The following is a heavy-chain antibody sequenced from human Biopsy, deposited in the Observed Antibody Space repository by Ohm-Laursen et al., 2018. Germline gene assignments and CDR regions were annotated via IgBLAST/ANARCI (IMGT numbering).Heavy chain of an antibody. CDR2: IKEDGSEK. Sequence: SLRLSCTASGFAFNLYEMNWVRQAPGKGLEWVANIKEDGSEKHYVDSVKGRFTISRDNAKNSLFLQMNSLRVEDTAVYYCARDGEAKYCKHGVCPSDFWGQGTLVTVSS. D-gene: IGHD2-8*01. V-gene: IGHV3-7*01. CDR3: ARDGEAKYCKHGVCPSDF. J-gene: IGHJ4*02. CDR1: GFAFNLYE.